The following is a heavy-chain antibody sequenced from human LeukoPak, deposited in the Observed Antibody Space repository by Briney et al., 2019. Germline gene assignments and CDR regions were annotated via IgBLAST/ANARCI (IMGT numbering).Heavy chain of an antibody. Sequence: ASVKVSCKASGYTFTGYYMHWVRQAPGQGLEWMGWINPNSGGTNYAQKFRGRVTMTRDTSISTAYMELSRLRSDDTAVYYCAREIAVAVHYYYGMDVWGQGTTVTVSS. D-gene: IGHD6-19*01. CDR2: INPNSGGT. V-gene: IGHV1-2*02. J-gene: IGHJ6*02. CDR3: AREIAVAVHYYYGMDV. CDR1: GYTFTGYY.